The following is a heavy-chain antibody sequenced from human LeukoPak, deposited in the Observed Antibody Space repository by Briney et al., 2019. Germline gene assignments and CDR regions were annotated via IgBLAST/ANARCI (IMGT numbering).Heavy chain of an antibody. D-gene: IGHD1/OR15-1a*01. J-gene: IGHJ4*02. Sequence: ASVKVSCKASGYTFTNYYMHWVRQAPGQGLKWMGIINPSGGSIRYAQKFQGRVTMTRDTSTSTVYMELSSLRSEDTAVYYCARSPISATGDLDSWGQGTLVTGSS. CDR1: GYTFTNYY. V-gene: IGHV1-46*01. CDR2: INPSGGSI. CDR3: ARSPISATGDLDS.